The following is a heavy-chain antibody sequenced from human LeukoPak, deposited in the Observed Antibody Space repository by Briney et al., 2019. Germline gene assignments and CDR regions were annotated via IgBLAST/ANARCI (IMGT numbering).Heavy chain of an antibody. CDR1: GFTFSSYA. Sequence: GGSLRLSCAASGFTFSSYAMSWVRQAPGKGLEWVSAISGSGGSTYYADSVKGRFTISRDNSKNTLYLQMNSLRAEDTAVYYCAKGNGYYGSGTYGMDVWGQGTTVTVSS. D-gene: IGHD3-10*01. V-gene: IGHV3-23*01. CDR3: AKGNGYYGSGTYGMDV. J-gene: IGHJ6*02. CDR2: ISGSGGST.